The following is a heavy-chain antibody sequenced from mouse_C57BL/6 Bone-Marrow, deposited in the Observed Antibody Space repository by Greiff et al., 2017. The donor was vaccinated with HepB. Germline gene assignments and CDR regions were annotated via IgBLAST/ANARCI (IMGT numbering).Heavy chain of an antibody. CDR3: VREGPYYYGSSYYAMDY. Sequence: DVHLVESGGGLVQPKGSLKLSCAASGFSFNTYAMNWVRQAPGKGLEWVARIRSKSNNYATYYADSVKDRFTISRDDSESMLYLQMNNLKTEDTAMYYCVREGPYYYGSSYYAMDYWGQGTSVTVSS. V-gene: IGHV10-1*01. D-gene: IGHD1-1*01. CDR2: IRSKSNNYAT. J-gene: IGHJ4*01. CDR1: GFSFNTYA.